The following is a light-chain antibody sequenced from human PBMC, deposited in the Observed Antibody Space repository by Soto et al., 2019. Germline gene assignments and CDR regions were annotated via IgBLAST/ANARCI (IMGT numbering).Light chain of an antibody. J-gene: IGKJ4*01. V-gene: IGKV1-27*01. Sequence: DIQMTQSPSSLSASIGDRVTITCRASQGISNYLAWYQQKPGEVPKLLIDAASTLQSGVTSRFTSSGSGTDFTLTISSLQPEDVATYYCQKYNSAPLTFGGRTKVEIK. CDR3: QKYNSAPLT. CDR1: QGISNY. CDR2: AAS.